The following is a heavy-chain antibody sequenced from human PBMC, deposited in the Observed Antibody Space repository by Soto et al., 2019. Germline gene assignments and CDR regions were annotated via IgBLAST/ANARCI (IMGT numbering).Heavy chain of an antibody. CDR1: GYTFTSYA. D-gene: IGHD3-9*01. V-gene: IGHV1-3*01. CDR3: ARGGMVRYFDWLSHY. J-gene: IGHJ4*02. CDR2: INAGNGNT. Sequence: GASVKVSCKASGYTFTSYAMHWVRQAPGQRLEWMGWINAGNGNTKYSQKFQGRVTITRDTSASTAYMELSSLRSEDTAVYYCARGGMVRYFDWLSHYWGQGTLVTVSS.